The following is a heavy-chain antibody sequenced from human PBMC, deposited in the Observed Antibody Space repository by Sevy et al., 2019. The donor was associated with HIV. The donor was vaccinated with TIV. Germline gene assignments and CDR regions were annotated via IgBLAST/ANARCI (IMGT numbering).Heavy chain of an antibody. D-gene: IGHD3-16*01. Sequence: GGSLRLSCATSGFTFSTYGMHWVRQAPVKGLEWVAFIRNDGSTRYYTDSVRGRFTISRDNSRNTLYLQMNSLRTEDTALYYCAKGPMPMITFGGVADFWGQGTLVTVSS. J-gene: IGHJ4*02. CDR1: GFTFSTYG. CDR2: IRNDGSTR. V-gene: IGHV3-30*02. CDR3: AKGPMPMITFGGVADF.